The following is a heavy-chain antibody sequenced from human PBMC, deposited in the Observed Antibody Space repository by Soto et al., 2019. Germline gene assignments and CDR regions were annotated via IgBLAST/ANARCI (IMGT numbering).Heavy chain of an antibody. CDR1: GFTFSSYG. CDR3: AKHYYDSSGYPGLLDY. D-gene: IGHD3-22*01. V-gene: IGHV3-30*18. Sequence: GGSLRLSCAASGFTFSSYGMHWVRQAPGKGLEWVAVISYDGSNKYYADSVKGRFTISRDNSKNTLYLQMNSLRAEDTAVYYCAKHYYDSSGYPGLLDYWGQGTLVTVSS. J-gene: IGHJ4*02. CDR2: ISYDGSNK.